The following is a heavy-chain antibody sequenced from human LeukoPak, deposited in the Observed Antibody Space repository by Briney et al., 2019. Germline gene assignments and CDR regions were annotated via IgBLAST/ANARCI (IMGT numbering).Heavy chain of an antibody. D-gene: IGHD4-17*01. CDR1: GFTLSGYW. CDR2: INPDGSIT. CDR3: ARDFHGDHDY. J-gene: IGHJ4*02. Sequence: GGSLRLSCAASGFTLSGYWIHWVRQAPGKGLVWVARINPDGSITSYADSVKGRITISRDNAKNTLYLQMHSLRAEDTAVYYCARDFHGDHDYWGQGTLVTVSS. V-gene: IGHV3-74*01.